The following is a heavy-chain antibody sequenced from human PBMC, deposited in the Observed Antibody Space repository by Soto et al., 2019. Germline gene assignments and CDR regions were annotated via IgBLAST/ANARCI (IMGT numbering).Heavy chain of an antibody. CDR3: ARNRTSSVREPNYYYGMDV. CDR2: IIPIFGTA. CDR1: GGTFSSYA. J-gene: IGHJ6*02. D-gene: IGHD4-17*01. Sequence: QVQLVQSGAEVEKPGSSVKVSCKASGGTFSSYAISWVRQAPGQGLEWMGGIIPIFGTANYAQKFQGRVTITADESTSTAYMELSSLRSEDTAVYYCARNRTSSVREPNYYYGMDVWGQGTTVTVSS. V-gene: IGHV1-69*12.